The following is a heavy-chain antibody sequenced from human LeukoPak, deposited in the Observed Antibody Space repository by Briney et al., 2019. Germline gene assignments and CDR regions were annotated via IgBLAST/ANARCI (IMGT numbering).Heavy chain of an antibody. CDR3: AREFFYSGYDTPLES. D-gene: IGHD5-12*01. CDR1: GDSVSSNSAA. J-gene: IGHJ4*02. V-gene: IGHV6-1*01. CDR2: TYYRSKWYN. Sequence: SQTLSLTCAISGDSVSSNSAAWIWIRQSPSRGLEWLGRTYYRSKWYNDYAVSVKNRITINPDTSKNQFSLQLNSVTPEDTAVYYCAREFFYSGYDTPLESWGQGTLVAVSS.